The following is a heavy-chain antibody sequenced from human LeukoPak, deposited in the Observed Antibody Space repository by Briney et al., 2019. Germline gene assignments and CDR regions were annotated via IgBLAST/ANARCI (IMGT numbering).Heavy chain of an antibody. Sequence: ASVKVSFKASEYTFTVYYMHWVRQAPGQGLEWMGWINPNSGGTNYAQKFQGRVTMTRDTSISTAYMDLSRLTSDDTAVYYCARSDHNSWNAFDIWGQGTMVTVSS. CDR1: EYTFTVYY. CDR2: INPNSGGT. J-gene: IGHJ3*02. CDR3: ARSDHNSWNAFDI. D-gene: IGHD1-26*01. V-gene: IGHV1-2*02.